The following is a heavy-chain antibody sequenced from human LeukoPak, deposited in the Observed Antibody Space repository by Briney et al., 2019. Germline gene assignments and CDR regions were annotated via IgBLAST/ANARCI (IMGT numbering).Heavy chain of an antibody. CDR2: IDSDGSST. D-gene: IGHD3-22*01. J-gene: IGHJ3*02. CDR3: ARVDDSSGYSLDAFDI. V-gene: IGHV3-74*01. CDR1: GFTFSSYW. Sequence: GGSLRLSCAASGFTFSSYWMHWVRQAPGKGLVWVSRIDSDGSSTSYADSVKGRFTISRDNAKSSLLLQMNSLRAEDTAVYYCARVDDSSGYSLDAFDIWGQGTMVTVSS.